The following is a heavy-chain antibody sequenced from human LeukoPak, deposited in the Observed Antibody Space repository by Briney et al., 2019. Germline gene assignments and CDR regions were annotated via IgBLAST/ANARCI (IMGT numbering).Heavy chain of an antibody. D-gene: IGHD3-10*01. CDR2: ISGSGGST. Sequence: PGGSLRLSCAASGFTFNSYWMHWVRQAPGKGLEWVSVISGSGGSTHYADSVKGRFTISRDNSKNTLFLQMNRLRAEDTAVYYCAKYVTPYGSGSLVADLWGRGTLVTVSS. V-gene: IGHV3-23*01. CDR3: AKYVTPYGSGSLVADL. J-gene: IGHJ2*01. CDR1: GFTFNSYW.